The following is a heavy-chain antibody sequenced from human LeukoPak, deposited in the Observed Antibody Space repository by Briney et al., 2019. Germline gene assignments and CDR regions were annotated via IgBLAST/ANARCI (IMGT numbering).Heavy chain of an antibody. Sequence: SETLSLTCTVSSGSISSYYWSWIRQPPGKGLEWIGYIYYSGSTNYNPSLKSRVTISVDTSKNQFSLKLSSVTAADTAVYYCAREVYYYGSGSYYLDYWGQGTLVTVSS. CDR3: AREVYYYGSGSYYLDY. D-gene: IGHD3-10*01. J-gene: IGHJ4*02. CDR2: IYYSGST. V-gene: IGHV4-59*01. CDR1: SGSISSYY.